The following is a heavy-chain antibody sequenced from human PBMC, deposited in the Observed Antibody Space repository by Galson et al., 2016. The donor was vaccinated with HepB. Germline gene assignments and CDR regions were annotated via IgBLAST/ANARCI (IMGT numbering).Heavy chain of an antibody. Sequence: QSGAAVKKPGESLKISCKASEYRFSSHWIGWVRQMPGKGLELVGLIYPGASDTRYNPSLQGRVSISVDTSKNYVSLKLSSVTAADTAVYFCARSSGIYHRYPVQHWGQGTLVIVSS. CDR2: IYPGASDT. D-gene: IGHD1-26*01. J-gene: IGHJ1*01. CDR3: ARSSGIYHRYPVQH. CDR1: EYRFSSHW. V-gene: IGHV5-51*01.